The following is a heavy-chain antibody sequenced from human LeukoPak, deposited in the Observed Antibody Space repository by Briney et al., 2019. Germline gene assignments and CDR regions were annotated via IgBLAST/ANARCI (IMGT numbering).Heavy chain of an antibody. CDR1: GFTFSSYS. Sequence: PGGSLRLSCPASGFTFSSYSMNCVRQPAGKGREWVSYISSSRSTIYYADSVKGRFTVSRDNAKNSLYLQMNSVRGEDTAVYYCARDQNGDYVGFDYWGQGTLVTVSS. V-gene: IGHV3-48*01. CDR2: ISSSRSTI. J-gene: IGHJ4*02. CDR3: ARDQNGDYVGFDY. D-gene: IGHD4-17*01.